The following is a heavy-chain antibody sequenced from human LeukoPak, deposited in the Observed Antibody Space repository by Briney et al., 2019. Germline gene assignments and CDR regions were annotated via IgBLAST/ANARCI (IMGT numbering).Heavy chain of an antibody. CDR2: IYTSGST. V-gene: IGHV4-61*02. J-gene: IGHJ6*03. D-gene: IGHD1-26*01. Sequence: SETLSLTCTVSGGSISSGSYDWRWIRQPAGKGLEWIGRIYTSGSTNYNPSLKSRVTISVDTSKNQFSLKLSSVTAADTAVYYCAREGRTHFKPNSYYMDVWGKGTTVTVSS. CDR1: GGSISSGSYD. CDR3: AREGRTHFKPNSYYMDV.